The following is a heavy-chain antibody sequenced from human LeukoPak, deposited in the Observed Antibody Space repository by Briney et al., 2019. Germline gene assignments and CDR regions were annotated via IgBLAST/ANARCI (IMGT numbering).Heavy chain of an antibody. CDR2: ISGSGGST. CDR3: AELGITMIGGV. V-gene: IGHV3-23*01. D-gene: IGHD3-10*02. J-gene: IGHJ6*04. CDR1: GFTFSSYA. Sequence: PGRSLRLSCTASGFTFSSYAMSWVRQAPGKGLEWVSAISGSGGSTYYADSVKGRFTISRDNAKNSLYLQMNSLRAEDTAVYYCAELGITMIGGVWGKGTTVTISS.